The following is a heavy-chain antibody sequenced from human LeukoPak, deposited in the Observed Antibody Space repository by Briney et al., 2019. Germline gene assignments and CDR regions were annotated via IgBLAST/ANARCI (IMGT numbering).Heavy chain of an antibody. J-gene: IGHJ5*02. CDR2: IYPDDSDT. V-gene: IGHV5-51*01. CDR1: EYSFPNYC. D-gene: IGHD6-19*01. Sequence: GESLKISCKHSEYSFPNYCIGWVRQMPGKGLEWMGIIYPDDSDTRYSPSFQGQVTISADKSISTAYLQWSSLKASDTAIYYCARQSSRSFDPWGQGTLVTVSS. CDR3: ARQSSRSFDP.